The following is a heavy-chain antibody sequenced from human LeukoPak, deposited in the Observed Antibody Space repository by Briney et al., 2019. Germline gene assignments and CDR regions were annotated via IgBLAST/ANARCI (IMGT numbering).Heavy chain of an antibody. Sequence: SETLSLTCTVSGGSISSYYWSWIRQPPGKGLEWIGYIYYSGSTNYNPSLKSRVTISVDTSKNQFSLKLSSVTAADTAVYYCARFDYYRSGRHFDLWGRGTLVTVSS. V-gene: IGHV4-59*01. CDR1: GGSISSYY. J-gene: IGHJ2*01. CDR3: ARFDYYRSGRHFDL. D-gene: IGHD3-10*01. CDR2: IYYSGST.